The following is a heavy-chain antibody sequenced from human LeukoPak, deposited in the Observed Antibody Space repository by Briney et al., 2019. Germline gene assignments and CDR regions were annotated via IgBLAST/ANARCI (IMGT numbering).Heavy chain of an antibody. J-gene: IGHJ4*02. CDR2: IYYSGST. Sequence: SETLSLTCTVSGGSISNYYWSWIRQPPGKGLEWIGYIYYSGSTNYNPSLKSRVTISVDTSKNQFSLKLSSLTAADTAVYCARVGYYASGNYYNDRGAFDYWGQGTLVTVSS. V-gene: IGHV4-59*01. CDR3: ARVGYYASGNYYNDRGAFDY. CDR1: GGSISNYY. D-gene: IGHD3-10*01.